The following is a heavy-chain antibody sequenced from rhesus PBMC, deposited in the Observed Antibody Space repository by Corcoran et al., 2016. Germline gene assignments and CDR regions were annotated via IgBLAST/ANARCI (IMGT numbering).Heavy chain of an antibody. Sequence: QVQLQESGPGLVKPSETLSLTCAVSGGSFSSYWWSWIRQPPGKGLEWIGEINGNSGSTNYIPSLKGRVTISKDASKNQFSLKLSSVTAADTAVYYCARYCTSTTCFYIFEFWGQGALVTVSS. V-gene: IGHV4-80*01. D-gene: IGHD2-2*01. CDR1: GGSFSSYW. CDR3: ARYCTSTTCFYIFEF. CDR2: INGNSGST. J-gene: IGHJ1*01.